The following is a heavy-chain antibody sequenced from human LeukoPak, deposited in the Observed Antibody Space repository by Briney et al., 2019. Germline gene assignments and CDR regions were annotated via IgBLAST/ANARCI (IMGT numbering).Heavy chain of an antibody. CDR1: GFTFRSYD. CDR3: ARGPAGDPFDH. CDR2: IGSSGSPI. D-gene: IGHD3-16*01. V-gene: IGHV3-48*03. Sequence: GASLRLSCAASGFTFRSYDMNWVRQAPGKGLEWVSFIGSSGSPIYYADSVKGRFTISRDNAKNSLYLQMSSLRVEDTAVYYCARGPAGDPFDHWGQGTLVTVSS. J-gene: IGHJ4*02.